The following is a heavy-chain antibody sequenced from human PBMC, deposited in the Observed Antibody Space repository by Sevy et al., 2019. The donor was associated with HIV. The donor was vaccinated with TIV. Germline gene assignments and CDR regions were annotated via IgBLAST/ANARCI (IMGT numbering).Heavy chain of an antibody. CDR2: INHSGST. CDR1: GGSFSGYY. D-gene: IGHD2-2*01. V-gene: IGHV4-34*01. CDR3: ARGRCSSTSCYVRGGHYYYYGMDV. Sequence: SETLSLTCAVYGGSFSGYYWSWIRPPPGKGLEWIGEINHSGSTNYNPSLKSRVTISVDTSKNQFSLKLSSVTAADTAVYYCARGRCSSTSCYVRGGHYYYYGMDVWGQGTTVTVSS. J-gene: IGHJ6*02.